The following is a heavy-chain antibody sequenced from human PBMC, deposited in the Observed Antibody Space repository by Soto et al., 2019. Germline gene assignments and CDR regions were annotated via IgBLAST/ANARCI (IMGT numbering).Heavy chain of an antibody. CDR3: AGEPVLHSAMVSVFDS. D-gene: IGHD5-18*01. Sequence: SETLSLTCAVYGGSISDYYWSWIRQPPGKGLEWIGKINHSGSTNYNPSLKSRVTISVDTSKNQFSLKLSSVTAADTAVYYCAGEPVLHSAMVSVFDSWGQGTLVT. CDR1: GGSISDYY. J-gene: IGHJ4*02. CDR2: INHSGST. V-gene: IGHV4-34*01.